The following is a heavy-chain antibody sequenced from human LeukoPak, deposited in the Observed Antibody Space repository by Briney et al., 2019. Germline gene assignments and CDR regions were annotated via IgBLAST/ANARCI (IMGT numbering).Heavy chain of an antibody. CDR1: GFTFSSYG. Sequence: GGSLRLSCAASGFTFSSYGMHWVRKAPGKGLEWVAVISYDGSNKYYADSVKGRFTISRDNSKNALYLQMNSLRAEDTAVYYCAKDLLPNSGYDPIPDYWGQGTLVTVSS. CDR2: ISYDGSNK. D-gene: IGHD5-12*01. J-gene: IGHJ4*02. CDR3: AKDLLPNSGYDPIPDY. V-gene: IGHV3-30*18.